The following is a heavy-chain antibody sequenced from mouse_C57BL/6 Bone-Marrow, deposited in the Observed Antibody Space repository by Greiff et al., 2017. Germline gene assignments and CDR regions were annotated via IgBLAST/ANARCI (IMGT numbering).Heavy chain of an antibody. Sequence: VKVVESGPGLVQPSQSLSITCTVSGFSLTSYGVHWVRQSPGKGLEWLGVIWSGGSTDYNAAFISRLSISKDNSKSQVFFKMNSLQADDTAIYYCARNYGSSGFYFDYWGQGTTLTVSS. CDR3: ARNYGSSGFYFDY. J-gene: IGHJ2*01. CDR1: GFSLTSYG. CDR2: IWSGGST. V-gene: IGHV2-2*01. D-gene: IGHD3-2*02.